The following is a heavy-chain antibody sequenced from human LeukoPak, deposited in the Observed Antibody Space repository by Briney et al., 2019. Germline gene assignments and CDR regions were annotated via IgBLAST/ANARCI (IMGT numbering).Heavy chain of an antibody. Sequence: ASVKVSCMASGYTFTSYGISWVRQAPGQGLEWMGWISAYNGNTNYAQKLQGRVTMTTDTSTSTAYMELRSLRSDDTAVYYCARGGVWFGELQPFDPWGQGTLVTVSS. CDR2: ISAYNGNT. J-gene: IGHJ5*02. CDR1: GYTFTSYG. D-gene: IGHD3-10*01. V-gene: IGHV1-18*01. CDR3: ARGGVWFGELQPFDP.